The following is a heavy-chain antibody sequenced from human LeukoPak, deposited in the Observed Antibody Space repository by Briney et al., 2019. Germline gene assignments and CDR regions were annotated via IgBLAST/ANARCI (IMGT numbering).Heavy chain of an antibody. J-gene: IGHJ5*01. CDR2: KKQDGSEK. D-gene: IGHD1-14*01. Sequence: GGPLRLSCAPSGFTFSNYWMNWLRQAPGKGLEWVANKKQDGSEKYYVDSVKGRFTISRDNAKNSLYLQMNSLRAEDAGVYYCAKEGAYPIITYDSWGQGTLVTVSS. V-gene: IGHV3-7*01. CDR1: GFTFSNYW. CDR3: AKEGAYPIITYDS.